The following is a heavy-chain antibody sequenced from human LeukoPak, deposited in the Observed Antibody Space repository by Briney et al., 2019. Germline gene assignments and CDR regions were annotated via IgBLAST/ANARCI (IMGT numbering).Heavy chain of an antibody. Sequence: GGSLRLSCAVSGFTFSHYAMSWVRQAPGKGLEWVSYISSSSRSIYYADSVKGRFTISRDNANNSLSLQMNSLRDEDTAVYYCVLGSPFDYWGQGTLVTVSS. D-gene: IGHD3-10*01. V-gene: IGHV3-48*02. J-gene: IGHJ4*02. CDR2: ISSSSRSI. CDR3: VLGSPFDY. CDR1: GFTFSHYA.